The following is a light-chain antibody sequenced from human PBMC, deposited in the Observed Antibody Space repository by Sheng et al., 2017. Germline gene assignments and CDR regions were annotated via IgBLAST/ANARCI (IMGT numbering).Light chain of an antibody. V-gene: IGLV2-14*01. Sequence: QSALTQPASVSGSPGQSISISCTGTSNDVGGSTYVSWYQQHPGEAPKLMIYDVSNRPSGVSSRFSGSKSGNTASLTISGLQAEDEADYYCSSHTSSSSPYVFGTGTKITVL. J-gene: IGLJ1*01. CDR2: DVS. CDR3: SSHTSSSSPYV. CDR1: SNDVGGSTY.